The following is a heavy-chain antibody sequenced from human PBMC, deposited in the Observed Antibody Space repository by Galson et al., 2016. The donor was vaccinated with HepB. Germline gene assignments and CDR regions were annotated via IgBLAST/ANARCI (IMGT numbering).Heavy chain of an antibody. CDR1: GFTFSTYA. Sequence: SLRLSCAASGFTFSTYAMSWVRQSPGKGLEWVSTFRENGGSTYYADSVKGRFTISRDNPKNTLFLQMNSLRVEDTAVYYCAKGGRYCGGDCYSHWGQGTLATVSS. CDR2: FRENGGST. V-gene: IGHV3-23*01. CDR3: AKGGRYCGGDCYSH. J-gene: IGHJ4*02. D-gene: IGHD2-21*02.